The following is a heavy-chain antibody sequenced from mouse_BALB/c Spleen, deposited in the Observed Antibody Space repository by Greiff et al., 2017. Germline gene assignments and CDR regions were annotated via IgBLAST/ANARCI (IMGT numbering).Heavy chain of an antibody. CDR1: GFTFSDYY. CDR2: ISDGGSYT. Sequence: EVQVVESGGGLVKPGGSLKLSCAASGFTFSDYYMYWVRQTPEKRLEWVATISDGGSYTYYPDSVKGRFTISRDNAKNNLYLQMSSLKSEDTAMYYCARIYGKDAMDYWGQGTSVTVSS. J-gene: IGHJ4*01. CDR3: ARIYGKDAMDY. D-gene: IGHD2-1*01. V-gene: IGHV5-4*02.